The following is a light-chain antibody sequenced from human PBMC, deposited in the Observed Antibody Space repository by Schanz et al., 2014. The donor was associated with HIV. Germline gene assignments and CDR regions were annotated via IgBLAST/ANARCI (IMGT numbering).Light chain of an antibody. CDR3: SSYVGNKNLL. CDR1: STDVNNYKY. J-gene: IGLJ2*01. V-gene: IGLV2-8*01. CDR2: EVS. Sequence: QSVLTQPPSASGSPGQSVTISCTGTSTDVNNYKYVSWYQQEPGKAPKLIIFEVSKRPSGVPDRFSGSKSGDTASLTVSGLQAEDEADYYCSSYVGNKNLLFGGGTKATVL.